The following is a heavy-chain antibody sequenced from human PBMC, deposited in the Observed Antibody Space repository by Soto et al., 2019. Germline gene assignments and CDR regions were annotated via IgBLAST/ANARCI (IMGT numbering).Heavy chain of an antibody. CDR3: AREESSSWNIFDY. V-gene: IGHV3-21*01. D-gene: IGHD6-13*01. CDR2: ISSSGSYI. J-gene: IGHJ4*02. CDR1: GFTFSSYS. Sequence: NPGGSLRLSCAASGFTFSSYSMNWVRQAPGKGLEWVSSISSSGSYIYYADSVKGRFTISRDNAKNSLYLQMNSLRAEDTAVYYCAREESSSWNIFDYWGQGTLVTVSS.